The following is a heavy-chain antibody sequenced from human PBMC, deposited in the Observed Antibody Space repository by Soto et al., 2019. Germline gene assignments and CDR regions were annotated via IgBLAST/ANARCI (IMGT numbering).Heavy chain of an antibody. V-gene: IGHV6-1*01. D-gene: IGHD6-19*01. CDR2: TYYRSKWYN. Sequence: QSQTLSLTCAISGDSVSSNSAAWNWIRQSPSRGLEWLGRTYYRSKWYNDYAVSVKSRITINPDTSKNQFSLQLNSVTPEDTAVYYCAREITEVYTRAVAGIDYWGQGTLVTVSS. CDR3: AREITEVYTRAVAGIDY. J-gene: IGHJ4*02. CDR1: GDSVSSNSAA.